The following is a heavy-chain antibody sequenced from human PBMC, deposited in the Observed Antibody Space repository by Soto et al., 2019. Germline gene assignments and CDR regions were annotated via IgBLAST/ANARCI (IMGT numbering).Heavy chain of an antibody. D-gene: IGHD1-26*01. J-gene: IGHJ4*02. CDR1: GLIFNNNA. Sequence: GGSLRLSCAASGLIFNNNAMTWVRQAPGQGLEWVATISSSGATTYYADSVKGRFTIYRDNSKDTLYLLMSSLRVGDTAVYFCANSWELKQPFDCWGQGALVTVSX. CDR2: ISSSGATT. CDR3: ANSWELKQPFDC. V-gene: IGHV3-23*01.